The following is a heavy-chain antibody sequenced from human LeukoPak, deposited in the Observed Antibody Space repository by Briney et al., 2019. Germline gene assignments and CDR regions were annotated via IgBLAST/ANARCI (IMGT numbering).Heavy chain of an antibody. CDR3: AKGGVVHAFNI. CDR2: INGGGGST. D-gene: IGHD2-15*01. Sequence: GGSLRLSCAASGFTFSSYAMSWVRQAPGKGLEWVSAINGGGGSTYYADSVKGRFTISRDNSKSTLYLQMNSLRAEDTAVYYCAKGGVVHAFNIWGQGTMVTVSS. J-gene: IGHJ3*02. CDR1: GFTFSSYA. V-gene: IGHV3-23*01.